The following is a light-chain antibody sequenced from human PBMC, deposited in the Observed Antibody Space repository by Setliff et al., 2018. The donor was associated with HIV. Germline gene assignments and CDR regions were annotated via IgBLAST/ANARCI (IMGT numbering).Light chain of an antibody. CDR1: SSNIGSNT. Sequence: LTQPPSASGTPGQRATISCSGSSSNIGSNTVNWYQQLPGTAPKLLIYSNNQRPSGVPDRFSGSKSGTSASLAISGLQSEDEADYYCAAWDDSLNGDVFGTGTKVTVL. CDR3: AAWDDSLNGDV. CDR2: SNN. V-gene: IGLV1-44*01. J-gene: IGLJ1*01.